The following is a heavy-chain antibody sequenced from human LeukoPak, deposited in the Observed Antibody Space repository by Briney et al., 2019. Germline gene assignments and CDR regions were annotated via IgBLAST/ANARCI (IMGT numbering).Heavy chain of an antibody. D-gene: IGHD3-10*01. CDR2: FDPEDGET. CDR3: ASMVRGVIIALNY. Sequence: ASVKVSCKVSGYTLTELFMHWVRQAPGKGLEWMGGFDPEDGETIYAQKFQGRATMTEDTSTDTAYMELSSLRSEDTAVYYCASMVRGVIIALNYWGQGTLVTVSS. CDR1: GYTLTELF. J-gene: IGHJ4*02. V-gene: IGHV1-24*01.